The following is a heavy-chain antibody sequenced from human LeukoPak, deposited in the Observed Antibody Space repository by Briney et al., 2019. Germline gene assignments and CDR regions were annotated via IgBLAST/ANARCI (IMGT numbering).Heavy chain of an antibody. Sequence: PSETLSLTCTVSGYSISSGYYWGWIRQSPEKGLEWIGSIYHSGATYYNPSLKSRVTISVDKSKNQFSLKLSSVTAADTAVYYCARDLPSIAARPGNYWGQGTLVTVSS. J-gene: IGHJ4*02. CDR2: IYHSGAT. CDR3: ARDLPSIAARPGNY. D-gene: IGHD6-6*01. V-gene: IGHV4-38-2*02. CDR1: GYSISSGYY.